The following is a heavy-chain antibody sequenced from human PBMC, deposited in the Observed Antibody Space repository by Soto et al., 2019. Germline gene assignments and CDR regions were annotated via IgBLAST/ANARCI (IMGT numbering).Heavy chain of an antibody. CDR1: GFTFSSYA. Sequence: PGGSLRLSCAASGFTFSSYAMSWVRQSPGKGLEWVSAISGSGGSTYYADSVKGRFTISRDNSKNTLYLQMNSLRAEDTAVYYCAKDKGGATDAFDIWGQGTMVTVSS. CDR3: AKDKGGATDAFDI. CDR2: ISGSGGST. D-gene: IGHD1-26*01. J-gene: IGHJ3*02. V-gene: IGHV3-23*01.